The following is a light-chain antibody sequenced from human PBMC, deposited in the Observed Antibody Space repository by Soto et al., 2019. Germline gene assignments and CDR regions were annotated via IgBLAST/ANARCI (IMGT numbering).Light chain of an antibody. J-gene: IGKJ1*01. CDR1: QSISVS. Sequence: IQMTQSPSTLSASVGDTVTITCRASQSISVSLAWYQQKPGKAHTLMIYDASTLQGGVPSRFSGSVSGTEFTLTISRLQSEDFAVYYGQQYTNWPTWTFRLATPVEIK. V-gene: IGKV1-5*01. CDR3: QQYTNWPTWT. CDR2: DAS.